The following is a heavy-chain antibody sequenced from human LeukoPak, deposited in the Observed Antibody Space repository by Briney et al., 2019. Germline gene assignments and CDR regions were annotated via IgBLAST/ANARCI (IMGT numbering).Heavy chain of an antibody. CDR3: AREGSSGVGATVD. D-gene: IGHD1-26*01. CDR1: GYTFTSYD. Sequence: WASVKVSCKASGYTFTSYDINWVRQATGQGLEWMGWMNPNSGNTGYARKFQGRVTMTRNTSISTAYMELSSLRSEDTAVYYCAREGSSGVGATVDWGQGTLVTVSS. V-gene: IGHV1-8*01. J-gene: IGHJ4*02. CDR2: MNPNSGNT.